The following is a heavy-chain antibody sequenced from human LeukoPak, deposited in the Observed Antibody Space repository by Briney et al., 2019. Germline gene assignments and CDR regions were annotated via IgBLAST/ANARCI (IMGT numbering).Heavy chain of an antibody. CDR1: GFTFSSDW. V-gene: IGHV3-74*01. D-gene: IGHD1-7*01. CDR2: LNSDGSST. CDR3: ATGNYYAFDI. J-gene: IGHJ3*02. Sequence: PGGSLRLSCAASGFTFSSDWMHWVRQAPGKGLVWVSCLNSDGSSTSYADSARGRFTISRDNAKNTLYLQMNSLRAEDTALYYCATGNYYAFDIWGQGTMVTVSS.